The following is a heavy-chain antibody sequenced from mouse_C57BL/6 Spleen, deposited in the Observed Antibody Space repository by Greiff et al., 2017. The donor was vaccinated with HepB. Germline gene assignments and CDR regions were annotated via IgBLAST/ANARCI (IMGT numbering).Heavy chain of an antibody. V-gene: IGHV1-26*01. CDR1: GYTFTDYY. CDR3: ARKDDGYIDYAMDY. J-gene: IGHJ4*01. D-gene: IGHD2-3*01. CDR2: INPNNGGT. Sequence: EVQLQQSGPELVKPGASVKISCKASGYTFTDYYMNWVKQSHGKSLEWIGDINPNNGGTSYNQKFKGKATLTVDKSSSTAYMELRSLTSEDSAVYYCARKDDGYIDYAMDYWGQGTSVTVSS.